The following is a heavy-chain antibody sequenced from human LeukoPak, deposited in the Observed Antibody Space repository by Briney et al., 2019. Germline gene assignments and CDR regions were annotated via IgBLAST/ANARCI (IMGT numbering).Heavy chain of an antibody. J-gene: IGHJ3*02. V-gene: IGHV1-2*02. CDR1: GYTFTEYY. CDR2: INPKTGGT. D-gene: IGHD1-1*01. Sequence: ASVRISCKASGYTFTEYYIHWVRQAPGQGLEWMGWINPKTGGTNYPQKFQGRVTMTRDTSISTTNMELSRLRSDDTAVYFCARDLDDAFDIWGQGTMVTVSS. CDR3: ARDLDDAFDI.